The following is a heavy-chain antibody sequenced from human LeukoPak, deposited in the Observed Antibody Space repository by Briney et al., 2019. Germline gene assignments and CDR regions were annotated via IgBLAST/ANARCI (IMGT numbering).Heavy chain of an antibody. V-gene: IGHV1-2*02. D-gene: IGHD3-3*01. Sequence: GASVKVSCKTSGYSFTAYFIHWVRQAPGQGLEWMGWINPNSGGTKYTQKFRDRVTMTRDTPITTAHMELSSLRSGDTAVYYCAREGYDLNQNHDLDVWGQGTTVTVSS. CDR1: GYSFTAYF. J-gene: IGHJ6*02. CDR2: INPNSGGT. CDR3: AREGYDLNQNHDLDV.